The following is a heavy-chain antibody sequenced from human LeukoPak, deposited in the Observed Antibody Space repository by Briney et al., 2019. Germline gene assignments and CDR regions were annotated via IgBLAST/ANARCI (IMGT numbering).Heavy chain of an antibody. CDR3: ARDQGRWELLGALDY. CDR2: ISSSSSYI. CDR1: GFTFSSYS. Sequence: PGGSLRLSCAASGFTFSSYSMNWVRQAPGKGLEWVSSISSSSSYIYYADSVKGQFTISRDNAKNSLYLQMNSLRAEDTAVYYCARDQGRWELLGALDYWGQGTLVTVSS. D-gene: IGHD1-26*01. V-gene: IGHV3-21*01. J-gene: IGHJ4*02.